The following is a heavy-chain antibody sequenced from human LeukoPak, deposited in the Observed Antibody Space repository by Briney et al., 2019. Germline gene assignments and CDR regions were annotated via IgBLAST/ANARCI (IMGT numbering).Heavy chain of an antibody. CDR3: ARRGNIWGGWCFDL. Sequence: GGSLRLSCAASAFTLNSYWMSWVRQTPDKGLEWVANINQNGREMYYVDSVRGRFTISRDNAKNSLYLQMNSLRVEDAAVYYCARRGNIWGGWCFDLWGRGTLVTVSS. CDR1: AFTLNSYW. CDR2: INQNGREM. J-gene: IGHJ2*01. D-gene: IGHD7-27*01. V-gene: IGHV3-7*05.